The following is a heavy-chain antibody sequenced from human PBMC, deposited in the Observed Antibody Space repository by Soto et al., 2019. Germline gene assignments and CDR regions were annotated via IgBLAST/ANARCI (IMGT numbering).Heavy chain of an antibody. D-gene: IGHD6-6*01. V-gene: IGHV4-39*01. CDR3: ARSSVGSSSSHYYYYGMDV. CDR2: IYYSGST. J-gene: IGHJ6*02. Sequence: SETLSITCTVSVGSISSSSYYWGWIRQPPGKGLEWIGSIYYSGSTYYNPSLKSRVTISVDTSKNQFSLKLSSVTAADTAVYYCARSSVGSSSSHYYYYGMDVWGQGTTVTVSS. CDR1: VGSISSSSYY.